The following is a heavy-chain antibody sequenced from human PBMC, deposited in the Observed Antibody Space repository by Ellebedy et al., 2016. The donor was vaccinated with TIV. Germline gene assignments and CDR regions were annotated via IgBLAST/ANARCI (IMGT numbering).Heavy chain of an antibody. V-gene: IGHV3-53*01. CDR2: VYSGRNT. Sequence: GESLKISCAASGFTVSSSYMTWVRQAPGKGLEWVSVVYSGRNTYYADSVKGRFTISRDNSKNTLSLEMNSLRVDDTAVYFCARGPVRYTQKGGFLDYWGQGTLVTVSS. CDR1: GFTVSSSY. D-gene: IGHD3-16*01. J-gene: IGHJ4*02. CDR3: ARGPVRYTQKGGFLDY.